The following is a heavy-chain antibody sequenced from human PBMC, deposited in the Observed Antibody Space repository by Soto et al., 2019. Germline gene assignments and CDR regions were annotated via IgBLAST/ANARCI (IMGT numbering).Heavy chain of an antibody. D-gene: IGHD5-12*01. J-gene: IGHJ4*02. V-gene: IGHV3-23*01. CDR2: ITESGGGT. Sequence: EVQLLQSGGGLVQPGGSLRLSCTASGFTFSSYAMSWVRQAPGQGLEWVSAITESGGGTYYADSVKGRFTISRDNSKNTLYLQMNSLRDEDTALYSCAKDWSIVAGWGQGTLVTVSS. CDR3: AKDWSIVAG. CDR1: GFTFSSYA.